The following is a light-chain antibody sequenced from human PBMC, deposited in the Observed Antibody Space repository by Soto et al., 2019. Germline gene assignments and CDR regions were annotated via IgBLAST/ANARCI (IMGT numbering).Light chain of an antibody. V-gene: IGKV3-15*01. CDR3: QQYNNYVT. CDR1: QSVSSN. J-gene: IGKJ5*01. CDR2: GAS. Sequence: EIVMTQSPDTLSVSPGERATLSCRASQSVSSNLAWYQHKPGQAPRLLIFGASTRATGIPDRFSGSGSGTEFTLNISSLQSEDFAVYYCQQYNNYVTFGQGTRLEIK.